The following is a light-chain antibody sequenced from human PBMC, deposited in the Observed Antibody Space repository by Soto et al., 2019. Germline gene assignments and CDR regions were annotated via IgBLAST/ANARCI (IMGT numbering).Light chain of an antibody. V-gene: IGKV3D-15*01. CDR3: QQYNNWPMWT. CDR1: QSVSSSY. J-gene: IGKJ1*01. Sequence: EIVLTQSPGTLSLSPVERATLSCMASQSVSSSYLAWYQQKPGQAPRLLIYGASSRATGIPARFSGSGSGTEFTLTINSLQSEDFAVYYCQQYNNWPMWTFGQGTKVDIK. CDR2: GAS.